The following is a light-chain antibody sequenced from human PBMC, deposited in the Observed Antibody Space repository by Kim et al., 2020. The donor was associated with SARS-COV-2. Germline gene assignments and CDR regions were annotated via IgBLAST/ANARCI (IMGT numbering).Light chain of an antibody. CDR2: EVS. Sequence: QSIPISCPVTSSDVGAYDYVSWYQHHPGQAPKLMFYEVSNRPSGVPARFAGSKSGNTASLTVSGLQAEDEAVYYCSSYTGSNTVGVFGTGTKVTVL. CDR1: SSDVGAYDY. CDR3: SSYTGSNTVGV. V-gene: IGLV2-8*01. J-gene: IGLJ1*01.